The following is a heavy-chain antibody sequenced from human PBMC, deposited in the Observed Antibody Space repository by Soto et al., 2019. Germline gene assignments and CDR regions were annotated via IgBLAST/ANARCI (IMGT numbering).Heavy chain of an antibody. CDR3: AKDRGTGYCSGGSCYSLDY. J-gene: IGHJ4*02. V-gene: IGHV3-23*01. CDR1: GFTFGSYA. D-gene: IGHD2-15*01. Sequence: GGSLRLSCAASGFTFGSYAMTWVRQAPGKGLEWVSSISGRGDNTYYADSVKGRFTISRDNSKNTLFLQMTSLRADDTAVYYCAKDRGTGYCSGGSCYSLDYWGPGTLVTVSS. CDR2: ISGRGDNT.